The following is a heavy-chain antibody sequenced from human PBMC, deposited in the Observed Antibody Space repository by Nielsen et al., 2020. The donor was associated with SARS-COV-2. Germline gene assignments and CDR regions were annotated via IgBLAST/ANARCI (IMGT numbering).Heavy chain of an antibody. Sequence: SETLSLTCTVSGGSISSSSYYWGWIRQPPGKGLEWIGSIYYSGSTYYNPSLKSRVTISVDTSKNQFSLKLSSVTAADTAVYYCARVDYGGNEYFQHWGQGTLVTVS. D-gene: IGHD4-23*01. CDR3: ARVDYGGNEYFQH. CDR1: GGSISSSSYY. J-gene: IGHJ1*01. CDR2: IYYSGST. V-gene: IGHV4-39*01.